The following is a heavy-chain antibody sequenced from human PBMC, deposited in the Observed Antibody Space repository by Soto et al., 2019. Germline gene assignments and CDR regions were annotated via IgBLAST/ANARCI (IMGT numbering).Heavy chain of an antibody. CDR1: GFSFSADGVG. CDR3: AHAYGGTSWPNDAFDV. CDR2: IFWDDDA. D-gene: IGHD2-21*01. J-gene: IGHJ3*01. Sequence: QITLKESGPTLVKPTQTLTLTCIFSGFSFSADGVGVGWIRQPPGKALEWLALIFWDDDARYSPSLKSRLTITKDTSKNPVVLTITNMHPVDTATYYCAHAYGGTSWPNDAFDVWGPGTVVTVSS. V-gene: IGHV2-5*02.